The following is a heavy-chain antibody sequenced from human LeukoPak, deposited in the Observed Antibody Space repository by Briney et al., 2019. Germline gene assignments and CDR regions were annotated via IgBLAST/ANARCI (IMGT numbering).Heavy chain of an antibody. V-gene: IGHV4-59*08. D-gene: IGHD5-18*01. CDR2: IYYSGST. J-gene: IGHJ5*02. CDR3: ARRGIQLWFGLDP. CDR1: GGSIKSYY. Sequence: ASETLSLTCTVSGGSIKSYYWSWIRQPPGKGLEWIGYIYYSGSTNYNPSLKSRVTISVDTSKNQFSLKLSSVTAADTAVYYCARRGIQLWFGLDPWGQGTLVTVSS.